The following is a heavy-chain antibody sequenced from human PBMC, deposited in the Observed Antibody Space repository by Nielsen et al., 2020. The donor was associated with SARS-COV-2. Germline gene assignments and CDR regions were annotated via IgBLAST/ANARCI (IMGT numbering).Heavy chain of an antibody. D-gene: IGHD2-15*01. J-gene: IGHJ6*02. CDR1: GFTFSSYA. CDR3: AKSLLRYYYYGMDV. CDR2: ISGSGGST. V-gene: IGHV3-23*01. Sequence: GESLKISCAASGFTFSSYAMSWVRRAPGKGLEWVSAISGSGGSTYYADSVKGRFTISRDNSKNTLYLQMNSLRAEDTAVYYCAKSLLRYYYYGMDVWGQGTTVTVSS.